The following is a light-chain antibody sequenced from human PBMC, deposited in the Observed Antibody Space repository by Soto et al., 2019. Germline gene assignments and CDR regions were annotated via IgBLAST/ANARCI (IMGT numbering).Light chain of an antibody. Sequence: DIQMTQSRSTLSASVGDRVSITCRTSQSINSWLAWYQQKPGEAPKLLIYKASSLESGVPSRFSGSGSGTEFTLTISSLQPDDFATYYCQQYHNYWTLGQGTKVDIK. V-gene: IGKV1-5*03. CDR2: KAS. J-gene: IGKJ1*01. CDR3: QQYHNYWT. CDR1: QSINSW.